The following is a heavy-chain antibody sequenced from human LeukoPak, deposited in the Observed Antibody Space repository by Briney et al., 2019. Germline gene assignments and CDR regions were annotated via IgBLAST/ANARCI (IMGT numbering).Heavy chain of an antibody. D-gene: IGHD7-27*01. V-gene: IGHV4-34*01. CDR2: INHSGST. CDR1: GGSFSGYY. J-gene: IGHJ4*02. CDR3: ARDSTGDSGY. Sequence: SETLSLTCAVYGGSFSGYYWSWIRQPPGKGLEWIGEINHSGSTNYNPSLKSRVTISVDTSKNQFSLKLSSVTAADTAVYYCARDSTGDSGYWGQGTLVTVSS.